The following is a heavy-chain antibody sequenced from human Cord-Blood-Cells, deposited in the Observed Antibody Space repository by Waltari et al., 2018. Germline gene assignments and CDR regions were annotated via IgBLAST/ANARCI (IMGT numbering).Heavy chain of an antibody. D-gene: IGHD6-13*01. Sequence: QVQLQQWGAGLLTPSETLSLTCAVYGGSFSGYYWSWIRPPPGKGLEWIGEINHSGSTNYNPSLKSRVTISVDTSKNQFSLKLSSVTAADTAVYYCARGQQLVPFDYWGQGTLVTVSS. CDR1: GGSFSGYY. CDR2: INHSGST. CDR3: ARGQQLVPFDY. J-gene: IGHJ4*02. V-gene: IGHV4-34*01.